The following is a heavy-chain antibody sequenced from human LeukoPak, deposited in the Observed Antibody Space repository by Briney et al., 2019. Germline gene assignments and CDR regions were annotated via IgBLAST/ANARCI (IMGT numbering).Heavy chain of an antibody. J-gene: IGHJ5*02. CDR1: GGSFSSYY. Sequence: SETLSLTCAVYGGSFSSYYWGWIRQPPGKGLEWIGSIYYSGSTSYNPSLKSRVTISVDTSKNQFSLKLSSVTAADTAVYYCASEGLLSNNWFDPWGQGTLVTVSS. CDR2: IYYSGST. CDR3: ASEGLLSNNWFDP. V-gene: IGHV4-39*01. D-gene: IGHD3/OR15-3a*01.